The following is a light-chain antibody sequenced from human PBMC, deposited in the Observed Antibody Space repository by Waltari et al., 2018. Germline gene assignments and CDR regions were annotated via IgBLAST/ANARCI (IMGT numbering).Light chain of an antibody. CDR3: CSYAGTNTWV. J-gene: IGLJ2*01. CDR2: EVS. Sequence: QSALTQPASVSASPGQSITIPCNGTTSDVGDYNPAPWYQQHPAKAPKLLIFEVSKRPTGVSNRFSASKSGNTASMTISGLQAEDEATYHCCSYAGTNTWVFGGGTKVTVL. V-gene: IGLV2-23*02. CDR1: TSDVGDYNP.